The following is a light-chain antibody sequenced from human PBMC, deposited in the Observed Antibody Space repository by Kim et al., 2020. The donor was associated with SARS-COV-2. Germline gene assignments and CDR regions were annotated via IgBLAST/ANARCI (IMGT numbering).Light chain of an antibody. CDR2: QDS. J-gene: IGLJ2*01. V-gene: IGLV3-1*01. Sequence: SGSQGQTASITCSGDKLGDKYACWYQQKPGQSPVMVIYQDSKRPSGIPERFSGSNSGNTATLTISGTQAMDEADYYCQAWDSSTVVFGGGTQLTVL. CDR3: QAWDSSTVV. CDR1: KLGDKY.